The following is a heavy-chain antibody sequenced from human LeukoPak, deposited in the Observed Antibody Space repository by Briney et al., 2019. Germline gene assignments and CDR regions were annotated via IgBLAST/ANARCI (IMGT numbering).Heavy chain of an antibody. D-gene: IGHD3-22*01. J-gene: IGHJ3*02. Sequence: VASVKVSCKASGYTFTGYYMHWVRQASGQGLEWMGRINPNSGGTNYAQKFQGRVTMTRDTSISTAYMELSRLRSDDTAVYYCARTMIVPLPGDAFDIWGQGTMVTVSS. CDR3: ARTMIVPLPGDAFDI. CDR2: INPNSGGT. CDR1: GYTFTGYY. V-gene: IGHV1-2*06.